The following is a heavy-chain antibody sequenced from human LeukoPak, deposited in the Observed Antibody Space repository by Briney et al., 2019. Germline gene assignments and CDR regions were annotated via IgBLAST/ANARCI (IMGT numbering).Heavy chain of an antibody. CDR2: INHSGST. Sequence: SETLSLTCAVYGGSFSGYYWSWIRQPPGKGLEWIGEINHSGSTNYNPSLKSRVTISVDTSKNQFSLTLSSVTAADTAVYYCARRPGYCSGGSCYEDEYYFDYWGQGTLVTVSS. CDR1: GGSFSGYY. CDR3: ARRPGYCSGGSCYEDEYYFDY. J-gene: IGHJ4*02. D-gene: IGHD2-15*01. V-gene: IGHV4-34*01.